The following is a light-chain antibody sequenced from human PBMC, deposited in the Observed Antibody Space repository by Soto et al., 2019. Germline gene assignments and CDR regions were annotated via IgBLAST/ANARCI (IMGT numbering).Light chain of an antibody. CDR2: EGS. Sequence: QSALTQPASVSGSPGQSITISCTGTSSDVGSYNLVSWYQQHPGKAPKLMIYEGSKRPSGVSNRFSCSKSGNTAALTISGLQAYDEADYYCCSYAGSSTSSYVFGTGTKLTVL. V-gene: IGLV2-23*01. CDR1: SSDVGSYNL. CDR3: CSYAGSSTSSYV. J-gene: IGLJ1*01.